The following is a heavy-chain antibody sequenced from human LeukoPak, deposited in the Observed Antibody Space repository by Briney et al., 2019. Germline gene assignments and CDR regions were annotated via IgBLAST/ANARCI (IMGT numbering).Heavy chain of an antibody. D-gene: IGHD3-3*01. CDR3: ARVAPSTTFGVVTHRIFDY. CDR1: GGSITTSNYY. CDR2: IYYSRST. V-gene: IGHV4-39*07. J-gene: IGHJ4*02. Sequence: SETLSLTCTVSGGSITTSNYYWGWIRQPPGKGLDWIGSIYYSRSTHYSPSLKSRVTISVDTSKDQFSLKLTSVTAADTAIYYCARVAPSTTFGVVTHRIFDYWGQGTLVTVSS.